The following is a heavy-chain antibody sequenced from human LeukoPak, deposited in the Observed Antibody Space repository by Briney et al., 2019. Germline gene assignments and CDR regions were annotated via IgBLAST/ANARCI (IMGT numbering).Heavy chain of an antibody. V-gene: IGHV5-51*01. D-gene: IGHD3-10*01. CDR3: ARVRYYGSGSYYACYFDY. Sequence: GESLKISCKGSGYSFTSYWIGWVRQMPGKGLEWMGIIYPGDSDTRYSPSFQGQVTISADKSISTAYLQWSSLKASDTAMYYCARVRYYGSGSYYACYFDYWGQGTLVTVSS. CDR2: IYPGDSDT. J-gene: IGHJ4*02. CDR1: GYSFTSYW.